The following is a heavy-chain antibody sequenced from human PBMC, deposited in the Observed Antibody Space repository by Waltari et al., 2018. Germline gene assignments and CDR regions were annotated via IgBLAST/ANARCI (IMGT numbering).Heavy chain of an antibody. CDR2: INAGNGNT. V-gene: IGHV1-3*01. Sequence: QVQLVQSGAEVKKPGASVKVSCKASGYTFTSYAMHWVRQAPGQRLEWMGWINAGNGNTKYSQKFQGRVTITRDTSASTAYMELSSLRSEDTAVYYCARDREYCGGDCYPPSGAFDIWGQGTMVTVSS. J-gene: IGHJ3*02. CDR3: ARDREYCGGDCYPPSGAFDI. CDR1: GYTFTSYA. D-gene: IGHD2-21*01.